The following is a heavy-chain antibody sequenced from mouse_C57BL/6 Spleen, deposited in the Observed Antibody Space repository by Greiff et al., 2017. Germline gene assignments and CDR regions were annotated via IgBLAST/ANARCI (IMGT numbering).Heavy chain of an antibody. D-gene: IGHD1-1*01. CDR1: GFSLSTSGMG. CDR2: IYWDDDK. Sequence: QVTLKESGPGILQSSQTLSLTCSFSGFSLSTSGMGVSWIRQPSGKGLEWLAHIYWDDDKRYNPSLKSPLTISKDTSRTQVFLKITSVDTADTATYYCARAITTVVATGYFDVWGTGTTVTVSS. J-gene: IGHJ1*03. CDR3: ARAITTVVATGYFDV. V-gene: IGHV8-12*01.